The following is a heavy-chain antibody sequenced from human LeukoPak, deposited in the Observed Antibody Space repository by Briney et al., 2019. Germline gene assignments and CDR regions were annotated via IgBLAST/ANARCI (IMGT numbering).Heavy chain of an antibody. J-gene: IGHJ6*04. D-gene: IGHD2-2*01. V-gene: IGHV3-7*01. CDR3: ARDHCSSTSCGMDV. Sequence: SGGSLRLSCAASGFTFSGHSMTWVRQAPGKGLEWVANINLDGSERFYVDFVKGRFTISRDNAKNSLYLQMNSLRAEDTAVYYCARDHCSSTSCGMDVWGKGTTVTVSS. CDR2: INLDGSER. CDR1: GFTFSGHS.